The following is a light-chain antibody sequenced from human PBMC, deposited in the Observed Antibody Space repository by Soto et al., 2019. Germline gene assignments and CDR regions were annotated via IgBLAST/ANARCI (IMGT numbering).Light chain of an antibody. CDR2: GAS. J-gene: IGKJ4*01. CDR3: QQYDRWPVT. CDR1: QSVSTN. V-gene: IGKV3-15*01. Sequence: EIVMTQSPATLSVSPGERATLSCRASQSVSTNLAWYKQKPGQAPRLLIYGASTRATGIPARFSGSGSGTEFTLTIDRLQSADFAVYYCQQYDRWPVTFGGGTKVDIK.